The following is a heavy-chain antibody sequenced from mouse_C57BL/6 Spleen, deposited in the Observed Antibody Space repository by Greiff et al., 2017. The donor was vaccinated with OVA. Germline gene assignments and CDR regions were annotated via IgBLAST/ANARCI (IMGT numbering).Heavy chain of an antibody. D-gene: IGHD2-3*01. CDR1: GFTFSSYT. J-gene: IGHJ1*03. Sequence: EVQGVESGGGLVKPGGSLKLSCAASGFTFSSYTMSWVRQTPEKRLEWVATISGGGGNTYYPDSVKGRFTISRDNAKNTLYLQMSSLRSEDTALYYCARPFYDGYYDWYFDVWGTGTTVTVSS. CDR2: ISGGGGNT. V-gene: IGHV5-9*01. CDR3: ARPFYDGYYDWYFDV.